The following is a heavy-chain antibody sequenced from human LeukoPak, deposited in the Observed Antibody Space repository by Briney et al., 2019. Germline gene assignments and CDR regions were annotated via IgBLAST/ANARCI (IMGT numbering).Heavy chain of an antibody. V-gene: IGHV1-2*02. J-gene: IGHJ4*02. Sequence: ASVKVSCKASGYTFTGYYMHWVRQAPGQGPEWMGWINPNSGGTNYAQKFQGRVTMTRDTSISTAYMELSRLRSDDTAVYYCARDNSRDGYNLLDYWGQGTLVTVSS. CDR2: INPNSGGT. CDR3: ARDNSRDGYNLLDY. CDR1: GYTFTGYY. D-gene: IGHD5-24*01.